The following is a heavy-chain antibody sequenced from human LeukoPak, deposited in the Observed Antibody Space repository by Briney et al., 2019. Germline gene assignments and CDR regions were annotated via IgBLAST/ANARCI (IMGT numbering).Heavy chain of an antibody. Sequence: GGSLRLSCAASGFTFSSYSMHWVPQPPGKGLEWLSSINWNGGDTRYADSVKGRFTISRDNAKNSLYLQMNSLRVEDTALYYCARGVEYSSGWYYDYWGQGTLVTVSS. D-gene: IGHD6-19*01. CDR1: GFTFSSYS. CDR3: ARGVEYSSGWYYDY. J-gene: IGHJ4*02. V-gene: IGHV3-20*04. CDR2: INWNGGDT.